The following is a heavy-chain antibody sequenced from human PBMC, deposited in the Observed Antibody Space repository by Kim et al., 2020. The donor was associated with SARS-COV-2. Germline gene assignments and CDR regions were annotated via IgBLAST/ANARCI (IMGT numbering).Heavy chain of an antibody. Sequence: SETLSLTCTVSGDSISSYYWSWIRQPAGKGLEWIGRIYATGNTNYNLSLKSRVTMSIDTSKNQFSLTLTSVTAADTAVYYCASRSSGHNYFDYWGQGTL. CDR1: GDSISSYY. J-gene: IGHJ4*02. CDR3: ASRSSGHNYFDY. D-gene: IGHD6-25*01. CDR2: IYATGNT. V-gene: IGHV4-4*07.